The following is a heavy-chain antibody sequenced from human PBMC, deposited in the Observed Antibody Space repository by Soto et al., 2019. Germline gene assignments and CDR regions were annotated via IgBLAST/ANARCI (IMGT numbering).Heavy chain of an antibody. D-gene: IGHD6-6*01. V-gene: IGHV2-5*02. Sequence: SGPTLVNPTQTLALTCTFSGFSFITSGVGVGWIRQPPGKALEWLALIYWDDDKRYSPSLKNRLTITKDTSKNQVVLTMTNMGPVDTATYYCAHSFSSSPLRYWGQGTLVTVSS. J-gene: IGHJ4*02. CDR1: GFSFITSGVG. CDR2: IYWDDDK. CDR3: AHSFSSSPLRY.